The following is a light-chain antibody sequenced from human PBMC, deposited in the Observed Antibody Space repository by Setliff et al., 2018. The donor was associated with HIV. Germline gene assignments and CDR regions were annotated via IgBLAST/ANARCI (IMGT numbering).Light chain of an antibody. CDR3: TSSTTTGAYV. CDR2: EVT. Sequence: QSVLTQPASVSGSPGQSISISCTGTSSDVGGYNHVSWYQQEPDRAPKLMIYEVTNRPSGVSNRFSGPKSGNTASLTISGLQAEDEADYYCTSSTTTGAYVFGTGTKVTV. CDR1: SSDVGGYNH. J-gene: IGLJ1*01. V-gene: IGLV2-14*01.